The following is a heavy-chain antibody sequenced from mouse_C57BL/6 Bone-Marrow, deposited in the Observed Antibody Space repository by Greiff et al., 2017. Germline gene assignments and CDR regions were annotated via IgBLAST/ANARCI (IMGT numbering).Heavy chain of an antibody. V-gene: IGHV5-17*01. CDR1: GFTFSDYG. J-gene: IGHJ1*03. CDR3: ARGGSSYWYFDV. D-gene: IGHD1-1*01. Sequence: EVKLVASGGGLVKPGGSLKLSCAASGFTFSDYGLHWVRPAPEKGLEWVAYISSGRSTIYYADTVKGRFPISRDNAKNTLFLQMTSVRSEDTAMYYCARGGSSYWYFDVWGTGTTVTVSS. CDR2: ISSGRSTI.